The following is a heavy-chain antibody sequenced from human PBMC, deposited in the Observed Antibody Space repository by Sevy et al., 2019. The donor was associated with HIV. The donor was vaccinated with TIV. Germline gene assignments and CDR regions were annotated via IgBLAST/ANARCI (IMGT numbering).Heavy chain of an antibody. V-gene: IGHV3-64*01. Sequence: GGSLRLSCAASGFTFSSYAMHWVRQAPGKGLEYVSAISSNGGSTYYANSVKGRFTISRDNSKNTLYLQMGSLRAEDMAVYYCASGGIVGATTLAFDIWGQGTMVTVSS. CDR2: ISSNGGST. CDR1: GFTFSSYA. CDR3: ASGGIVGATTLAFDI. J-gene: IGHJ3*02. D-gene: IGHD1-26*01.